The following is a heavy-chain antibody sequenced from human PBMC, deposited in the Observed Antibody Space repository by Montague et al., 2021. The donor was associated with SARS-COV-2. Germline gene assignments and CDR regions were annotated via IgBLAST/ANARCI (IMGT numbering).Heavy chain of an antibody. D-gene: IGHD3-22*01. J-gene: IGHJ4*02. V-gene: IGHV4-34*01. CDR1: GDSMTYFY. CDR2: INHGGIT. Sequence: SETLSLTCTVSGDSMTYFYWSWVRQPPGKGLEWIGEINHGGITSYSPSLKSRVTISADTSKNQFSLKLKSVTAADTANYYCARGHQGIAMIVVVMIGAEYYFDYWGQGSLVTVSS. CDR3: ARGHQGIAMIVVVMIGAEYYFDY.